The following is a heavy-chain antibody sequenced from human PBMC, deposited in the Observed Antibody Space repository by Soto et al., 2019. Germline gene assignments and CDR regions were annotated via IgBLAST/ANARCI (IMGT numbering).Heavy chain of an antibody. J-gene: IGHJ4*02. CDR3: AREDNWNFDDY. V-gene: IGHV1-18*01. D-gene: IGHD1-7*01. CDR1: GYTFSTYG. Sequence: GSVKVSCKASGYTFSTYGINWVRQAPGQGLEWMGWISAYNGNTNNAQNFQGRVTMTTDTSTSTAYMELRSLRSDDTAVYYCAREDNWNFDDYWGQGTLVTVSS. CDR2: ISAYNGNT.